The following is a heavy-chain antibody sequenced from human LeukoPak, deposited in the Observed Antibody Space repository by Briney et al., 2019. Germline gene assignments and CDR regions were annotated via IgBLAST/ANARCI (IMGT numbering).Heavy chain of an antibody. CDR2: INPSGGST. J-gene: IGHJ5*02. D-gene: IGHD1-26*01. CDR1: GYTFTSYY. CDR3: ARDSGSLDGELHWFDL. Sequence: APVKVSCKASGYTFTSYYMHWVRQAPGQGLEWMGIINPSGGSTSYAQKFQGRVTMTRDMSTSTVYMELSSLRSEDTAVYYCARDSGSLDGELHWFDLWGQGTLVTVSS. V-gene: IGHV1-46*01.